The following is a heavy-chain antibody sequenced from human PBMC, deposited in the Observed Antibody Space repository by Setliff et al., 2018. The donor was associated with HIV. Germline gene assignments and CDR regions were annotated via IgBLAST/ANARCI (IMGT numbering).Heavy chain of an antibody. CDR3: ARGHYGMDV. Sequence: PGGSLRLSCVGSGFTFSPHWITWVRQAPGKGLEWVANVNPDGSEKYYVDSVKGRFTISRDNAKNSVNLQMNSLRVEDTAVYYCARGHYGMDVWGQGTTVTVSS. J-gene: IGHJ6*02. CDR2: VNPDGSEK. V-gene: IGHV3-7*01. CDR1: GFTFSPHW.